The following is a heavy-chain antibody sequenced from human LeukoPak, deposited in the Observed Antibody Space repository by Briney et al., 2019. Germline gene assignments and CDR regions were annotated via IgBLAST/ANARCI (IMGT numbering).Heavy chain of an antibody. V-gene: IGHV3-23*01. Sequence: PGGSLRLSCAASGFTFSSYAMSWVRQAPGKGLEWVSAISGSGGGTYYADSVKGRFTISRDNSKNTLYLQMNSLRAEDTAVYYCAKGSYSSGWYFGYWGQGTLVTVSS. D-gene: IGHD6-19*01. J-gene: IGHJ4*02. CDR3: AKGSYSSGWYFGY. CDR2: ISGSGGGT. CDR1: GFTFSSYA.